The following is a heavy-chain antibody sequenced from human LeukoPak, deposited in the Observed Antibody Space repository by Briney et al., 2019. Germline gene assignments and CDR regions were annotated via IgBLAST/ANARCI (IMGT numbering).Heavy chain of an antibody. J-gene: IGHJ4*02. CDR2: IKRDGSER. CDR1: GFTFSSYW. CDR3: VRDTGGLGSYPDF. Sequence: GGSLRLSCAASGFTFSSYWMTWVRQAPGQGLEWVANIKRDGSERYYVDSVRGRFTVSRDNARNSVYLQLNSLRVDDTAVYFCVRDTGGLGSYPDFWGQGTLVTVS. D-gene: IGHD1-26*01. V-gene: IGHV3-7*01.